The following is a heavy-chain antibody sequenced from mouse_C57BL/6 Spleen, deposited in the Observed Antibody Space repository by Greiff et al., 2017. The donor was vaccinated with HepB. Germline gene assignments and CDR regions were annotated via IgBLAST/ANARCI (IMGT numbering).Heavy chain of an antibody. Sequence: VQLQQSGPELVKPGASVKISCKASGYAFSSSWMNWVKQRPGKGLEWIGRIYPGDGDTNYNGKFKGKATLTVDKSSSTAYMQLSSLTSEDSAVYFGSRLSYDDGGYYFDYWGQGTTLTVSS. CDR1: GYAFSSSW. V-gene: IGHV1-82*01. CDR3: SRLSYDDGGYYFDY. CDR2: IYPGDGDT. D-gene: IGHD2-12*01. J-gene: IGHJ2*01.